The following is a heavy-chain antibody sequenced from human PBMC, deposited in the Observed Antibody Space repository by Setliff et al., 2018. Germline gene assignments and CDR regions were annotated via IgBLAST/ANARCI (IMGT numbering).Heavy chain of an antibody. J-gene: IGHJ4*02. D-gene: IGHD7-27*01. Sequence: GGSLRLSCAASGLTLSNAWMSWVRQAPGKGLEWVSEISDSGVSKYYADSVMGRFSISRDNSKNTLSLQMNSLRAEDTAVYYCVKDRGTNWSEGFDSWGQGTLVTVSS. V-gene: IGHV3-23*01. CDR3: VKDRGTNWSEGFDS. CDR2: ISDSGVSK. CDR1: GLTLSNAW.